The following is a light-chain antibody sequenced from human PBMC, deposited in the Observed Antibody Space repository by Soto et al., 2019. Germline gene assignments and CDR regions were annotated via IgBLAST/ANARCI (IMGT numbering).Light chain of an antibody. V-gene: IGLV2-14*01. CDR1: SRDIGGYKY. CDR2: DVS. CDR3: TSISAVSLYV. J-gene: IGLJ1*01. Sequence: HCVLTQPSSVFRTPGQSLTFSFTGTSRDIGGYKYVSWYQQHPGKAPKLMIYDVSNRPSGVSNRFSGSKSGNTATLTISGLQGVVVNDSASTSISAVSLYV.